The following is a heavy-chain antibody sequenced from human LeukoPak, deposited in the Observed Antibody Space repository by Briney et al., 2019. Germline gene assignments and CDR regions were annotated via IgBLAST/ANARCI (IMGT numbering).Heavy chain of an antibody. V-gene: IGHV3-48*01. D-gene: IGHD1-26*01. CDR2: ISSLSGTI. J-gene: IGHJ4*02. CDR3: ARDQGGGTSY. CDR1: GFTFSSYG. Sequence: GGSLRLSCAASGFTFSSYGIHWVRQAPGEGLEWVSYISSLSGTIYYADSVKGRFTISRDNAKNSLYLQMDSLRVEDTAVYYCARDQGGGTSYWGQGTLVTVSS.